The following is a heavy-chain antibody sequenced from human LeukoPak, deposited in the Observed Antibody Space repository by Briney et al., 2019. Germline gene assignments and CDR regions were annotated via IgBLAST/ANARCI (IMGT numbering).Heavy chain of an antibody. J-gene: IGHJ5*02. CDR1: GYTFTSYD. D-gene: IGHD3-3*01. Sequence: ASVKVSCKASGYTFTSYDINWVRQATGQGLEWMGWMNPNSGNTGYAQKFQGRVTMTRNTSIGTAYMELSSLRSEDTAVYYCARGYDFWSGYYSNNWFDPWGQGTLVTVSS. CDR2: MNPNSGNT. CDR3: ARGYDFWSGYYSNNWFDP. V-gene: IGHV1-8*01.